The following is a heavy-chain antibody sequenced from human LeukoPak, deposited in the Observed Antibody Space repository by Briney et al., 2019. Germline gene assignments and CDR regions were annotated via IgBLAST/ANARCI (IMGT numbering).Heavy chain of an antibody. V-gene: IGHV4-39*07. D-gene: IGHD2-2*02. J-gene: IGHJ5*02. Sequence: SETLSLTCTVSGGSISSSSYYWGWIRQPPGKGLEWIGSIYYSGSTYYNPSLKSRVTISVDTSKNQFSLKLSSVTAADTAVYYCAREHYCSSTSCYTGNWFDPWGQGTLVTVSS. CDR3: AREHYCSSTSCYTGNWFDP. CDR1: GGSISSSSYY. CDR2: IYYSGST.